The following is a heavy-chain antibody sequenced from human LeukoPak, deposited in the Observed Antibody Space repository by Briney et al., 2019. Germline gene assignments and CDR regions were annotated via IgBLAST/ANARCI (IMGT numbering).Heavy chain of an antibody. Sequence: PSETLSLTCTVSGGSISSGGYYWSWIRQHPGKGLGWIGYIYYSGNTYYNPSLKSRVTISVDTSKNQFSLKLSSVTAADTAVYYCARTRGGYCSGGSCYSYAYYFDYWGQGTLVTVSS. V-gene: IGHV4-31*03. J-gene: IGHJ4*02. CDR3: ARTRGGYCSGGSCYSYAYYFDY. CDR2: IYYSGNT. CDR1: GGSISSGGYY. D-gene: IGHD2-15*01.